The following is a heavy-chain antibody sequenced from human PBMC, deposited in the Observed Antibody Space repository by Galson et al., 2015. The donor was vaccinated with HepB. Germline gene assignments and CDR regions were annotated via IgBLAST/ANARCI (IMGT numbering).Heavy chain of an antibody. Sequence: SLRLSCAASGFSFSSYAMSWVRQAPGKGLEWVSSITNSGSHIYHADSVKGRFTISRDNAKNSLYLQMNSLRGDDTAVYYCARDPSPRSSGYFGHPPYSYGLDVWGQGTTVTVSS. CDR1: GFSFSSYA. D-gene: IGHD3-22*01. CDR3: ARDPSPRSSGYFGHPPYSYGLDV. V-gene: IGHV3-21*01. CDR2: ITNSGSHI. J-gene: IGHJ6*02.